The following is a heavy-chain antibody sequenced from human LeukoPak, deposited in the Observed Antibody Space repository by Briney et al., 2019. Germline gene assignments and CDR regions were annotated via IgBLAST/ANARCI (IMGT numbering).Heavy chain of an antibody. Sequence: ASVKVSCKASGYTFTAYFMHWVRQAPGQGLEWMGWINPNSGSTKYAQKFQGRVTMTRDTSISTAYMDLTGLRSDDTAIYYCARVGVEMATMYYFDYWGQGTLVTVSS. CDR1: GYTFTAYF. CDR3: ARVGVEMATMYYFDY. J-gene: IGHJ4*02. V-gene: IGHV1-2*02. D-gene: IGHD5-24*01. CDR2: INPNSGST.